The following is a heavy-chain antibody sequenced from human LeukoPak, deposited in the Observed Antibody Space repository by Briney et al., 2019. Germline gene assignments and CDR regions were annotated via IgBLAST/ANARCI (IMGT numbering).Heavy chain of an antibody. CDR3: ARDVVLGLASPGDY. V-gene: IGHV1-2*02. J-gene: IGHJ4*02. CDR2: INPNSGGT. CDR1: GYTFTGYY. Sequence: ASVKVSCKASGYTFTGYYMHWVRQAPGQGLEWMGWINPNSGGTNYAQKFQGRVTMTRDTSISTAYMELSRLKSDDTAVYYCARDVVLGLASPGDYWGQGALVTVSS. D-gene: IGHD3-16*01.